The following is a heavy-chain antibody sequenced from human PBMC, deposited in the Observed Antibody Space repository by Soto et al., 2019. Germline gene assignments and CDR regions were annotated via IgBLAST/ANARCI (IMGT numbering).Heavy chain of an antibody. J-gene: IGHJ4*02. CDR3: ARDRLRGYDSSGFYS. V-gene: IGHV4-31*03. CDR2: IFYSGPT. D-gene: IGHD3-22*01. Sequence: PSETLSLTCTVSGDSITSGVHYWSWIRQLPGKGLEWIGYIFYSGPTYYNPSLKSRVAISVDTSKNQFSLKLNSVTAADTAIYYCARDRLRGYDSSGFYSWGQGTMVTVSS. CDR1: GDSITSGVHY.